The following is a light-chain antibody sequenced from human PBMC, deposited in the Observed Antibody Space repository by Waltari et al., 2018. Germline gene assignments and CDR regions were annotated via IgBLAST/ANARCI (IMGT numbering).Light chain of an antibody. CDR3: QQYNNWPPLT. CDR2: AAS. CDR1: QNVHSS. J-gene: IGKJ4*01. Sequence: ETVMTQSPATLSVSPGETATPSCRASQNVHSSLAWYQQRPGQPPRLLLSAASTRASGVPARFSGSGSGTEFTLTISSLQSEDSAVYYCQQYNNWPPLTFGGGTKVELK. V-gene: IGKV3-15*01.